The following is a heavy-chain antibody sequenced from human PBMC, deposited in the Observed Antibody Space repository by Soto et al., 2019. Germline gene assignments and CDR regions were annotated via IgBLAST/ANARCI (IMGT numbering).Heavy chain of an antibody. CDR1: GFTFSHHS. Sequence: GGSLRLSCAASGFTFSHHSMNWARQAPGKGLEWVSSISSDGYHIYYADSVKGRFTISRDNAKNSLYLQMNGLRAEDTALYYCARVAEGVGSSWYAFYGLDVWGRGTTVTVSS. D-gene: IGHD6-13*01. CDR2: ISSDGYHI. J-gene: IGHJ6*02. CDR3: ARVAEGVGSSWYAFYGLDV. V-gene: IGHV3-21*01.